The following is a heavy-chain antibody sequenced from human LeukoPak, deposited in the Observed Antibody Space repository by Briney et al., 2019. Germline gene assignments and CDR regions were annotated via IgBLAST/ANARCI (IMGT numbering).Heavy chain of an antibody. CDR2: IYSGGGT. CDR1: GFTVSSSY. V-gene: IGHV3-66*01. D-gene: IGHD3-22*01. CDR3: ARNYYESSAYYYFDY. Sequence: GGSLRLSCAASGFTVSSSYMNWVRQAPGKGLEWVSLIYSGGGTYYADSVKGRFTISRDNSKNPLYLQMNSLRAEDTAVYYCARNYYESSAYYYFDYWGQGTLVTVSS. J-gene: IGHJ4*02.